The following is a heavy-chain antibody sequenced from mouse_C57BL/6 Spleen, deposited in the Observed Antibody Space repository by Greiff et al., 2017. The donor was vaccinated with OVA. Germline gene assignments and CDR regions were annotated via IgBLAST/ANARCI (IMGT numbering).Heavy chain of an antibody. CDR3: ARHERGVAGTFAY. D-gene: IGHD1-1*02. CDR1: GFTFSSYG. CDR2: ISSGGSYT. V-gene: IGHV5-6*01. Sequence: EVHLVESGGDLVKPGGSLKLSCAASGFTFSSYGMSWVRQTPDKRLEWVATISSGGSYTYYPDSVKGRFTISRDNAKNTLYLQMSSLKSEDTAMYYCARHERGVAGTFAYWGQGTLVTVSA. J-gene: IGHJ3*01.